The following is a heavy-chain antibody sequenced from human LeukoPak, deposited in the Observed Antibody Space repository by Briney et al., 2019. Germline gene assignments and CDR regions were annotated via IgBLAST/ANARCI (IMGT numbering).Heavy chain of an antibody. Sequence: PSETLSLTCTVSGGSISSGSYYWSWIRQPAGKGLEWIGRIYTSGSTNYNPSLKSRVTISIDMSKNQFSLKLSSVTAADTAVYYCARLREGIAFDIWGQGTMVTVSS. CDR3: ARLREGIAFDI. V-gene: IGHV4-61*02. CDR2: IYTSGST. CDR1: GGSISSGSYY. J-gene: IGHJ3*02. D-gene: IGHD3-3*01.